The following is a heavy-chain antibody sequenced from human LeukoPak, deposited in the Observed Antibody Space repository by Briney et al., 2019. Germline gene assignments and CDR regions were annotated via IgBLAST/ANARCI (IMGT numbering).Heavy chain of an antibody. Sequence: GGSLRLSCAASGFTFSSYAMHWVRQAPGKGLEHVSAITGDGRSTYYANSVKGRFTISRDNSKNTVYLQMGSLRAEDMGLYCRARVPHRSPDLYFDYWGQGTLVTVSS. D-gene: IGHD1-14*01. J-gene: IGHJ4*02. CDR3: ARVPHRSPDLYFDY. CDR1: GFTFSSYA. V-gene: IGHV3-64*01. CDR2: ITGDGRST.